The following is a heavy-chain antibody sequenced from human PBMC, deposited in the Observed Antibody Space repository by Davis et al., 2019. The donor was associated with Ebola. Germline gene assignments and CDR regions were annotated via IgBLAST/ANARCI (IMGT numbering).Heavy chain of an antibody. V-gene: IGHV3-30*18. J-gene: IGHJ4*02. D-gene: IGHD3-10*01. CDR3: AKEASGSGGYGGAFVD. CDR2: ISNDGTNT. CDR1: GFRFSKYG. Sequence: PGGSLRLSCAVSGFRFSKYGMHWVRQAPGKGLEWVAVISNDGTNTDYGDSVKGRFTVSRDNSKNTMNLQMNSLRSDDTAVYWCAKEASGSGGYGGAFVDWGQGTVVTVSS.